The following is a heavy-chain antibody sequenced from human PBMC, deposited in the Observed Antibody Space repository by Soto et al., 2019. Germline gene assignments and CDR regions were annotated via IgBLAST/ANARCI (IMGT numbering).Heavy chain of an antibody. J-gene: IGHJ4*02. V-gene: IGHV4-34*01. CDR2: INHSGST. CDR1: GGSFSGYY. D-gene: IGHD1-26*01. Sequence: QVQLQQWGAGLLKPSETLALTCAVYGGSFSGYYWSWIRQPPGKGLEWIVEINHSGSTNYNPSLKSRFTISVDTSKNQFSLKLSSVTAADTAVYYCARGWEYPTDYWGQGTLVTVSS. CDR3: ARGWEYPTDY.